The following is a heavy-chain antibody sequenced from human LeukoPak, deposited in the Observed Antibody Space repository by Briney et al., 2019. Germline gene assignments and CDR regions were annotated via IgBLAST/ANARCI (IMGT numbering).Heavy chain of an antibody. D-gene: IGHD1-26*01. CDR1: GFTFSSYA. Sequence: GGSLRLSCAASGFTFSSYAMSWVRQAPGKGLEWVSAISGSGGSTYYADSVKGRFTISRDNSKNTLYLQMNSLRAEDTAVYYCAKGNPGRYSGSYPYFDYWGQGTLVTVSS. J-gene: IGHJ4*02. V-gene: IGHV3-23*01. CDR2: ISGSGGST. CDR3: AKGNPGRYSGSYPYFDY.